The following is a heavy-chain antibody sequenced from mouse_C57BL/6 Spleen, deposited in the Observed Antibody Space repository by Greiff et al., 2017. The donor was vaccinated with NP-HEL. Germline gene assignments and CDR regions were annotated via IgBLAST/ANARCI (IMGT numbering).Heavy chain of an antibody. D-gene: IGHD2-4*01. J-gene: IGHJ1*03. V-gene: IGHV1-72*01. Sequence: QVQLQESGAELVKPGASVKLSCKASGYTFTSYWMHWVKQRPGRGLEWIGRIDPNSGGTKYNEKFKSKATLTVDKPSSTAYMQLSSLTSEDSAVYYCARAPSYYDYDEGYFDVWGTGTTVTVSS. CDR3: ARAPSYYDYDEGYFDV. CDR2: IDPNSGGT. CDR1: GYTFTSYW.